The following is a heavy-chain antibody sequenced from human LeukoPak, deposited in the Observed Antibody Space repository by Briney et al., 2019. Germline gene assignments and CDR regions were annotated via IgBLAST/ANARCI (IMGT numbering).Heavy chain of an antibody. CDR1: GYSFTSYW. Sequence: NRGESLKISCKGSGYSFTSYWIGWVRQMPGKGLEWMGIIYPGDSDTRYSPSFQGQVTISADKSISTADLQWSSLKASDTAMYYCARQLRGQYYYDSSGYFPVDYWGQGTLVTVSS. CDR2: IYPGDSDT. D-gene: IGHD3-22*01. CDR3: ARQLRGQYYYDSSGYFPVDY. V-gene: IGHV5-51*01. J-gene: IGHJ4*02.